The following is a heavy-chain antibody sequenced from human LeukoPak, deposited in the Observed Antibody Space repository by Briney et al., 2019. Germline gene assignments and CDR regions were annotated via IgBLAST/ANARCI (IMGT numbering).Heavy chain of an antibody. D-gene: IGHD6-13*01. CDR1: EFTFSNYG. J-gene: IGHJ6*02. CDR3: ARDGPPVIAAAGTYYYGMDV. V-gene: IGHV3-66*01. Sequence: GGSLRLSCAASEFTFSNYGMHWVRQAPGKGLEWVAVIYSGGSTYYADSVKGRFTISRDNSKNTLYLQMNSLRAEDTAVYYCARDGPPVIAAAGTYYYGMDVWGQGTTVTVSS. CDR2: IYSGGST.